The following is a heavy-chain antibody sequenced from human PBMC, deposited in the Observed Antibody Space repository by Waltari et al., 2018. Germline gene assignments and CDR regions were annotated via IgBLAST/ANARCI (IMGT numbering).Heavy chain of an antibody. V-gene: IGHV4-39*02. CDR1: GDSISSGSYY. Sequence: QPQLQESGPGLVKPSETLSLTCTVSGDSISSGSYYWGWIRQSPGKGLGWIGSVYYSWSVYLDGKTYQNPSLKGRVTISIDLSKNEFSLKLESVTAADAAVYFCARDQEFYQHWGQGTLVTVSS. CDR2: VYYSWSV. CDR3: ARDQEFYQH. J-gene: IGHJ1*01.